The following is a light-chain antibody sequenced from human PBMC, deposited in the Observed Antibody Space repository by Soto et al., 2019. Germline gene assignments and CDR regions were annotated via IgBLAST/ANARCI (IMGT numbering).Light chain of an antibody. V-gene: IGLV3-16*01. CDR2: KDS. Sequence: SYELTQPPSVSVSLGQMARITCSGEALPKKYAYWYQQKPGQFPVLVIYKDSERPSGIPERFSGSSSGTIVTLTISGVQAEDEADYYCRSADSSGTYPAVFGGGTKLTVL. CDR1: ALPKKY. J-gene: IGLJ2*01. CDR3: RSADSSGTYPAV.